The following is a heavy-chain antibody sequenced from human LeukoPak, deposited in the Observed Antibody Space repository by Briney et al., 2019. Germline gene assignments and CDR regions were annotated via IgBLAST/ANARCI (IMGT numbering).Heavy chain of an antibody. Sequence: AGGSLRLSCAASGLTLSNYYMHWVRQAPGKGLEWVSGISWNSGSIGYADSVKGRFTISRDNAKNSLYLQMNSLRAEDTALYYCAKVGDSSSWAGIDYWGQGTLVTVSS. CDR3: AKVGDSSSWAGIDY. V-gene: IGHV3-9*01. J-gene: IGHJ4*02. CDR2: ISWNSGSI. D-gene: IGHD6-13*01. CDR1: GLTLSNYY.